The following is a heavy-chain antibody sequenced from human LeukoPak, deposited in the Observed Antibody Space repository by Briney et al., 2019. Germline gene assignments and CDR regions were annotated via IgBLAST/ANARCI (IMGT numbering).Heavy chain of an antibody. J-gene: IGHJ4*02. Sequence: PGGSLRLSCAASGFTFSSYGMHWVRQAPGKGLEWVAFIRYDGSNKYYADSVKGRFTISRDNSKNTLYLQMNSLRAEDTAVYYCAKERLTTTAFDYWGQGTLVTVSS. CDR2: IRYDGSNK. CDR3: AKERLTTTAFDY. D-gene: IGHD1-1*01. V-gene: IGHV3-30*02. CDR1: GFTFSSYG.